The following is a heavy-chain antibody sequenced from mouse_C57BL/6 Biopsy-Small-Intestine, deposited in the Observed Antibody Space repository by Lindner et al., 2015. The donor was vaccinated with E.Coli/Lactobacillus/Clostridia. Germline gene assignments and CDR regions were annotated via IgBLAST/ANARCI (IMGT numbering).Heavy chain of an antibody. Sequence: AQLQESGAELVRPGASVKLSCTASGFNIKDDYMHWVKQRPEQGLEWIGWIDPENGDTEYASKFQGKATITADTSSNTAYLQLSSLTSEDTAVYYCTTIYYGSSYGGYFDVWGTGTTVTVSS. V-gene: IGHV14-4*01. CDR2: IDPENGDT. CDR3: TTIYYGSSYGGYFDV. D-gene: IGHD1-1*01. CDR1: GFNIKDDY. J-gene: IGHJ1*03.